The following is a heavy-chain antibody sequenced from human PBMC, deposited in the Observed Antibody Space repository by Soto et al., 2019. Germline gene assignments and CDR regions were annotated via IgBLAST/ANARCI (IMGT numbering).Heavy chain of an antibody. CDR3: ARDILLWFGELPPRAHDAFVI. D-gene: IGHD3-10*01. V-gene: IGHV4-31*03. CDR2: INYSGST. Sequence: QVQLQESGPGLVKPSQTLSLTCTVSGGSISSGGYFWSWIRQHPGKGLEWIGDINYSGSTYSNPSLKSRVTISVDTSKNQFSLKLSSVTAADTAVYYCARDILLWFGELPPRAHDAFVIWGQGTMVTVSS. CDR1: GGSISSGGYF. J-gene: IGHJ3*02.